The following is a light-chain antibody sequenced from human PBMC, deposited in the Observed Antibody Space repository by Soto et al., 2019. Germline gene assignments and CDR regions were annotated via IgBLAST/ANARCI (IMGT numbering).Light chain of an antibody. CDR2: AAT. CDR1: QDIRSW. J-gene: IGKJ4*01. Sequence: DIQMTQSPSYVSASVGDRVSITCRASQDIRSWLAWYQQRPGKAPKLMIYAATTLQSGVPSRFSGGGSGTTFTLTINNLQPEDFASYFGQQANSFPLTFGGGTKVDIK. CDR3: QQANSFPLT. V-gene: IGKV1-12*01.